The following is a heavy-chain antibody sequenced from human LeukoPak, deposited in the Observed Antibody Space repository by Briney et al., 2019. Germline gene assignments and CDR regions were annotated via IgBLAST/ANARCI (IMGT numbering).Heavy chain of an antibody. Sequence: GGSLRLSCAASGFTFSSYAMSWVRQAPGKGLEWVSAISGSGGSTYYADSVKGRFTISRDNSKNTLYLQMNSLRAEDTAVYYCAKDLARWFGELLSSFDYWGQGTLVTVSS. CDR2: ISGSGGST. CDR1: GFTFSSYA. CDR3: AKDLARWFGELLSSFDY. J-gene: IGHJ4*02. V-gene: IGHV3-23*01. D-gene: IGHD3-10*01.